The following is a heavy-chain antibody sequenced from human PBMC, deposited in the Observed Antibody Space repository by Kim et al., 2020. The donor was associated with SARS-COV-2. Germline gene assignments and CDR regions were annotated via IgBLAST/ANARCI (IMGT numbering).Heavy chain of an antibody. CDR1: GYTFTSYY. D-gene: IGHD3-22*01. V-gene: IGHV1-46*01. CDR2: INPSGGST. Sequence: ASVKVSCKASGYTFTSYYMHWVRQAPGQGLEWMGIINPSGGSTSYAQKFQGRVTMTRDTSTSTVYMELSSLRSEDTAMYYCARDGRLYYDSSGYLDYWGQGTLVTVSS. J-gene: IGHJ4*02. CDR3: ARDGRLYYDSSGYLDY.